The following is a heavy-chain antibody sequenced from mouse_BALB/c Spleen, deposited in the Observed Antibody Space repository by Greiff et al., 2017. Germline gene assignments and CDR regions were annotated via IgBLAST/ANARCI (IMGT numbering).Heavy chain of an antibody. V-gene: IGHV5-17*02. J-gene: IGHJ2*01. CDR3: ARLDGDY. CDR2: ISSGSSTI. CDR1: GFTFSSFG. Sequence: EVKLVESGGGLVQPGGSRKLSCAASGFTFSSFGMHWVRQAPEKGLEWVAYISSGSSTIYYADTVKGRFTISRDNPKNTLFLQMTSLRSEDTAMYYCARLDGDYWGQGTTLTVSS. D-gene: IGHD2-3*01.